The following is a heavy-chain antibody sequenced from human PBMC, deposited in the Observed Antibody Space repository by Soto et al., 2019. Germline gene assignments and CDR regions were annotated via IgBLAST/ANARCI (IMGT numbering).Heavy chain of an antibody. Sequence: QVLLVESGGGVVQPGRSLRLSCAASGFTFTSYGMHWVRQAPGKGLEWVAVISYDGSNKYFADSVQGRSIISRDNSKDMVYLEMNSLRTEDTAVYYCAKALSSSWPYYGMDVWGQGTTVTVSS. J-gene: IGHJ6*02. D-gene: IGHD6-13*01. V-gene: IGHV3-30*18. CDR3: AKALSSSWPYYGMDV. CDR2: ISYDGSNK. CDR1: GFTFTSYG.